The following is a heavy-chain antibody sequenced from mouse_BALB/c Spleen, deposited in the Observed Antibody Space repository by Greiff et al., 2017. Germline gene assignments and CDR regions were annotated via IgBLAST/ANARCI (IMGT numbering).Heavy chain of an antibody. Sequence: EVQLQQSGTVLARPGASVKMSCKASGYSFTSYWMHWVKQRPGQGLEWIGAIYPGNSDTSYNQKFKGKAKLTAVTSASTAYMELSSLTNEDSAVYYCARFGEGSSGYDYAMDYWGQGTSVTVSS. D-gene: IGHD3-1*01. J-gene: IGHJ4*01. CDR3: ARFGEGSSGYDYAMDY. CDR1: GYSFTSYW. V-gene: IGHV1-5*01. CDR2: IYPGNSDT.